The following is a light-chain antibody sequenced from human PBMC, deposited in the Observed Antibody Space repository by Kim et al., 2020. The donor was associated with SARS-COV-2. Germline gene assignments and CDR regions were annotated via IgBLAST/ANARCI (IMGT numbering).Light chain of an antibody. V-gene: IGLV2-14*03. CDR3: TSYTTTSTVV. CDR2: DVS. CDR1: SRDVGAYNY. Sequence: GQPITIAGTGTSRDVGAYNYVSWYQQHPGKAPKVMIYDVSKRPSGVSDRFSGSKSGNTASLTISGLQAEDEADYYCTSYTTTSTVVFGGGTQLTVL. J-gene: IGLJ2*01.